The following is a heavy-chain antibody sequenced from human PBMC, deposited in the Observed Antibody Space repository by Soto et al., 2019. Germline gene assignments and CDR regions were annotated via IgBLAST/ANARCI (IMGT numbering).Heavy chain of an antibody. D-gene: IGHD2-21*01. J-gene: IGHJ6*02. Sequence: VQLVQSGAEVKKPGSSVKVSCKASGGTFSSSAISWVRQAPGQGLEWMGGTIPTLNRANYAQKFQGRVTITADKATVTVYMELSSLRSEDTAVFYCAGGLIVMSGFGYYCCFCGMEVWGQGTTVTVSS. V-gene: IGHV1-69*06. CDR3: AGGLIVMSGFGYYCCFCGMEV. CDR2: TIPTLNRA. CDR1: GGTFSSSA.